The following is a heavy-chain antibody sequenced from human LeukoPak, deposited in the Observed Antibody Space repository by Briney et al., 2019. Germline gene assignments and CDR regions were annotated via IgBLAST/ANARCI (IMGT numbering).Heavy chain of an antibody. V-gene: IGHV3-23*01. CDR3: AKWGCTGGSCYPFAY. CDR2: ISGSGGST. Sequence: GGSLRLSCAGSGFTFSSYGMSWVRQAPGKGLEWVSGISGSGGSTYYADSVKGRFTISRDNSKNTLYLQMNSLRVEDTAVYYCAKWGCTGGSCYPFAYWGQGTLVTVSS. D-gene: IGHD2-15*01. J-gene: IGHJ4*02. CDR1: GFTFSSYG.